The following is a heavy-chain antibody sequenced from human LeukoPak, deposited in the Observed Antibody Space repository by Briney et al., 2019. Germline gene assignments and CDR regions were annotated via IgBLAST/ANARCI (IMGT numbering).Heavy chain of an antibody. CDR2: IRYDGTNK. D-gene: IGHD5-24*01. V-gene: IGHV3-30*02. CDR3: ARAFRDVIFDY. J-gene: IGHJ4*02. CDR1: GFTFSSCG. Sequence: GGSLRLSCAASGFTFSSCGMHWVRQAPGKGLEWVSFIRYDGTNKYYADSVKGRFTISRDNSKNTLDLQLNSLRAEDTAVYYCARAFRDVIFDYSGQGTLVTVSS.